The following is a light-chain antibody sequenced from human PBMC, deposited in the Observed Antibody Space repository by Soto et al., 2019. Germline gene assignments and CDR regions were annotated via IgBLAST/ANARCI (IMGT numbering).Light chain of an antibody. CDR3: CSYSSSTTRV. Sequence: QSALTQPASVSGSPGQSITISCTGTSSDVGNYNLVSWYQQHPDKAPKLMIYDVSNRPSGVSIRFSGSKSDNTASLTISGLQAEDEADYYCCSYSSSTTRVFGGGTKVTVL. CDR1: SSDVGNYNL. J-gene: IGLJ2*01. V-gene: IGLV2-14*02. CDR2: DVS.